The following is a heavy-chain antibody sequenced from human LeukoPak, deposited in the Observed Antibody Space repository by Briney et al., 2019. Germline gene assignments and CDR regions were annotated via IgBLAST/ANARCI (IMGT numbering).Heavy chain of an antibody. CDR3: ARGNQYSSSWYGY. V-gene: IGHV4-34*01. Sequence: PSETLSLTCAVYGGSFSGYYWSWIRQPPGKGLEWIGEINHSGSTNYNPSLKSRVTISVDTSKNQFSLKLSSVTAADTVVYYCARGNQYSSSWYGYWGQGTLVTVSS. D-gene: IGHD6-13*01. CDR1: GGSFSGYY. J-gene: IGHJ4*02. CDR2: INHSGST.